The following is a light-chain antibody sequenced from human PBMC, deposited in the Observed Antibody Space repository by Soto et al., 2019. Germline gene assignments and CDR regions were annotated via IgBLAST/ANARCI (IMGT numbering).Light chain of an antibody. J-gene: IGKJ1*01. V-gene: IGKV1-6*01. CDR1: QGIRND. CDR3: LQDYISPWT. CDR2: AAS. Sequence: IQMTQSPSSLSASVGDTVTITCRASQGIRNDLGWYQQKPGKAPKLLIHAASSLESGVPTRFSGSGSGTDFTFTISTLQAEVFPTYYFLQDYISPWTFAQGTKVEI.